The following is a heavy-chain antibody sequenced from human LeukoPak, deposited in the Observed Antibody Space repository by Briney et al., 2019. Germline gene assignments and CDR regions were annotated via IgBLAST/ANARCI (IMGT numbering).Heavy chain of an antibody. J-gene: IGHJ5*02. D-gene: IGHD3-22*01. Sequence: GGSLRLSCAASGFTFSSYGMHWVRQAPGKGLEWVAVISYDGSNKYYADSVKGRFTISRDNSKNTLYLQMNSLRAEDTAVYYCARDRYQYDSSTYFGRYAWGLGTLVTVSS. CDR3: ARDRYQYDSSTYFGRYA. V-gene: IGHV3-30*03. CDR1: GFTFSSYG. CDR2: ISYDGSNK.